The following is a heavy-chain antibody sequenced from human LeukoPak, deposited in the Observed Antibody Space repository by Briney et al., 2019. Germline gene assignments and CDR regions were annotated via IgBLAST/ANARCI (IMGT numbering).Heavy chain of an antibody. CDR2: IYPGDCDT. CDR3: ARSGYGSGVLLGWFDP. CDR1: GYSITSYW. Sequence: GESLKISCKGSGYSITSYWIGWVRQMPRKGLEWMGIIYPGDCDTRYNPSFQGQVTSSADQPISPAYLQWSGLKASDTAMYYCARSGYGSGVLLGWFDPWGQGTLVTVSS. V-gene: IGHV5-51*04. D-gene: IGHD3-10*01. J-gene: IGHJ5*02.